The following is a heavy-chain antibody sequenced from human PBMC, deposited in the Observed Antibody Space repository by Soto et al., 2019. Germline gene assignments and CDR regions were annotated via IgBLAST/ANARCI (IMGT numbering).Heavy chain of an antibody. CDR3: ARKHSLDYIRWGLDP. J-gene: IGHJ5*02. CDR1: GYPFSDNQ. V-gene: IGHV1-2*02. D-gene: IGHD4-4*01. CDR2: INPKSDDT. Sequence: ASVKVFCKASGYPFSDNQIHWLRRAPGQGLEWMGRINPKSDDTNYAQKFQGRVTMTRDTSIDTAYLELTGLTSDDTATYYCARKHSLDYIRWGLDPWGQGTLVTVPS.